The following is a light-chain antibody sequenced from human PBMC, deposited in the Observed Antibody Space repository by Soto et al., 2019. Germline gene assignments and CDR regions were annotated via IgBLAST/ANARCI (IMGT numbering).Light chain of an antibody. V-gene: IGKV3D-20*02. J-gene: IGKJ4*01. CDR1: QSVNSNY. CDR3: QQRSSWPLT. CDR2: GAS. Sequence: EIVLTQSPGTLSLSPGERATLSCRASQSVNSNYLAWYQQRPGQAPRLHIYGASNRATGIPDRFSGSGSGTEFTLTISSLEPEDFAVYYCQQRSSWPLTFGGGTKVEIK.